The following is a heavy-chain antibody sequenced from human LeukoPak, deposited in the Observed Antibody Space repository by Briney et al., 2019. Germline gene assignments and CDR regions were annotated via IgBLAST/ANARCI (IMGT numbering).Heavy chain of an antibody. V-gene: IGHV1-2*02. Sequence: ASVKVSCKASGYTFTGYIMHWVRQAPGQGLEWMGWINPNSGDTKYTQKFQGRVTLTRDTSISTAYMELNRLRSDDTAVYYCARETYNWNGYDAFDIWGQGTMVTVSS. J-gene: IGHJ3*02. CDR2: INPNSGDT. CDR3: ARETYNWNGYDAFDI. D-gene: IGHD1-20*01. CDR1: GYTFTGYI.